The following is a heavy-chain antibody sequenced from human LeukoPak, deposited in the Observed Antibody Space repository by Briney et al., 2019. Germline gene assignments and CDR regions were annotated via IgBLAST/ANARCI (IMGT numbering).Heavy chain of an antibody. J-gene: IGHJ4*02. CDR2: FGTASGDT. Sequence: GGSLRLSCAASGFTFSIYDMHWVRQATGKGLEWVSSFGTASGDTYYPNSIAGRFTISREDATQSVYLQMNSLRVGDTAVYYCASGRRGTDLSFDYWGQGILVTVSS. D-gene: IGHD1-26*01. CDR1: GFTFSIYD. V-gene: IGHV3-13*01. CDR3: ASGRRGTDLSFDY.